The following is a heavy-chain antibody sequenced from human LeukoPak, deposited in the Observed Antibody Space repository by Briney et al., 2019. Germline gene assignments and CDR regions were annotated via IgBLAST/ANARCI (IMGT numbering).Heavy chain of an antibody. D-gene: IGHD2-2*01. J-gene: IGHJ4*02. V-gene: IGHV3-21*01. CDR2: ISSSSNST. CDR1: GFTFSIYS. CDR3: ARGPGCTSVSCYTTGLFDY. Sequence: GGSLRLSCTASGFTFSIYSMSWVRQAPGKGLEWVSSISSSSNSTYYADSVKGQFTISRDNAKNSLYLQMNSLRAGDTAVYYCARGPGCTSVSCYTTGLFDYWGQGTLVTVSS.